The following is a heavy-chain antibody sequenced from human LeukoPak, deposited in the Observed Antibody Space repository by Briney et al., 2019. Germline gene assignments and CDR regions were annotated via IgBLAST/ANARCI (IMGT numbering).Heavy chain of an antibody. V-gene: IGHV3-7*05. Sequence: GGSLRLSWAASGXTFGNYWMKWVRQAPGKGLEWVANIKQDGSEKYYVDSVKGRFTISRDNAKNSVYLKMNGLRGEDTAVYYCARSLGYCSAGSCFPFDYWGQGTLVTVSS. D-gene: IGHD2-15*01. CDR3: ARSLGYCSAGSCFPFDY. CDR1: GXTFGNYW. CDR2: IKQDGSEK. J-gene: IGHJ4*02.